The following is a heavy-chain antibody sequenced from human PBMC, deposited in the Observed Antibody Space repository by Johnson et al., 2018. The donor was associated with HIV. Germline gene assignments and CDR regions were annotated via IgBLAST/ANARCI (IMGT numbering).Heavy chain of an antibody. CDR2: ITHDGSKK. V-gene: IGHV3-30-3*01. Sequence: QMLLVESGGGVVRPGGSLRLSCAASGFTFSRYAVHWFRQAPGKGLEWVAIITHDGSKKYYADSVPGRFPISRDASKNTLYLQRSSLRPEDTAVYYCARDDIQILGGYSSNWPENSFDVWGQGTMVTVSS. D-gene: IGHD6-13*01. CDR1: GFTFSRYA. CDR3: ARDDIQILGGYSSNWPENSFDV. J-gene: IGHJ3*01.